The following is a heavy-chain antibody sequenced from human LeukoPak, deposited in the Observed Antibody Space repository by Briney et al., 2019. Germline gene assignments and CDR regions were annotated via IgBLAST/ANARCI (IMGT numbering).Heavy chain of an antibody. CDR1: GFAVSSNH. D-gene: IGHD2-2*01. CDR2: IFNGGST. CDR3: SAILYH. Sequence: GGSLRLSCAASGFAVSSNHMNWVRQAPGKGLEWVSVIFNGGSTYYADSVKGRFTISRDNAKESVSLQMNSLRAEDTAIYYCSAILYHWGQGTLVTVSS. J-gene: IGHJ4*02. V-gene: IGHV3-53*01.